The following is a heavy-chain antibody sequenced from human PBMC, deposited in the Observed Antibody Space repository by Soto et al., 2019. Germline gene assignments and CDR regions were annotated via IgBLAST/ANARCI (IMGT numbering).Heavy chain of an antibody. D-gene: IGHD2-15*01. Sequence: FLTCAVSASSISSAYFWGWIRQPPGKGLEWIATIFHTGGTYYNPSLKSRVTISVDTSNNQFSLRLNSVTAADTALYFCARTWLAGGTPADAFDIWGQGTMVTVSS. V-gene: IGHV4-38-2*01. CDR3: ARTWLAGGTPADAFDI. J-gene: IGHJ3*02. CDR2: IFHTGGT. CDR1: ASSISSAYF.